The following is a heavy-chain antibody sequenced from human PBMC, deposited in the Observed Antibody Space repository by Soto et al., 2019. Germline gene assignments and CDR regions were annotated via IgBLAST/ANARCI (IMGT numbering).Heavy chain of an antibody. CDR2: IYYSGST. J-gene: IGHJ4*02. D-gene: IGHD5-18*01. Sequence: SETLSLTCTVSGGSISSYYWSWIRQPPGKGLEWIGYIYYSGSTNYNPSLKSRVTISLDTSKNQFSLKLSSVTAADTAVYYCARHRGYSYGYYYFDYWGQGTLVTVSS. CDR1: GGSISSYY. V-gene: IGHV4-59*08. CDR3: ARHRGYSYGYYYFDY.